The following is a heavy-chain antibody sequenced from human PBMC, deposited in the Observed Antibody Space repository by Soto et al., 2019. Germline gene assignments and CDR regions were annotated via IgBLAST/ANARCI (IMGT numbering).Heavy chain of an antibody. J-gene: IGHJ4*02. Sequence: QVQLQESGPGLVKPSETLSLNCTVSGGPISSYYWSWIRQSPGKGLEWIGYIYYSGSTNYNPSLKSRVTLPVDTSKTQFSLELSSVTAADTAVYYCARGSSGWPPRFDYWGQGTLVTVSS. D-gene: IGHD6-19*01. CDR3: ARGSSGWPPRFDY. V-gene: IGHV4-59*01. CDR2: IYYSGST. CDR1: GGPISSYY.